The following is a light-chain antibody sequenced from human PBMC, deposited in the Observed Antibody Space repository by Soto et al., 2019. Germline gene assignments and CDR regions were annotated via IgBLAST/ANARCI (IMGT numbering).Light chain of an antibody. Sequence: QSALTQPASVSGSPGQSITISCTGTSSDVGGYNYVSWYQQHPGKAPKLMIYDVSNRPSGVSNRFSGSKSGNTASLTISGLQAEDEADYYCSSYTSSSILVVFGRGTKLTVL. V-gene: IGLV2-14*01. CDR1: SSDVGGYNY. CDR3: SSYTSSSILVV. CDR2: DVS. J-gene: IGLJ2*01.